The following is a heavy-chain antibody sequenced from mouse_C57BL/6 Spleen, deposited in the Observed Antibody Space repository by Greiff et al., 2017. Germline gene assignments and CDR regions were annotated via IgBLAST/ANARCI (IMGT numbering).Heavy chain of an antibody. V-gene: IGHV1-4*01. D-gene: IGHD2-5*01. CDR2: INPSSGYT. CDR1: GYTFTSYT. J-gene: IGHJ4*01. CDR3: ARGDSKGLGDY. Sequence: VKLQESGAELARPGASVKMSCKASGYTFTSYTMHWVKQRPGQGLEWIGYINPSSGYTKYNQKFKDKATLTADKSSSTAYMQLSSLTSEDSAVYYCARGDSKGLGDYWGQGTSVTVSS.